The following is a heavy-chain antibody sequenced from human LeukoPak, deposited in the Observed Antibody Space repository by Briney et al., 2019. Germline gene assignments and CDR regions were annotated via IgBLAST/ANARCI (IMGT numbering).Heavy chain of an antibody. J-gene: IGHJ4*02. Sequence: ASVKVSCKASGYTFTSYGISWVRQAPGQGLGWMGWISANNGDTDYSQRLQDRVTMTIDTSTSTAYMELRSLRSDDTAVYYCARGSHVERDDYWGQGTLVTVSS. CDR2: ISANNGDT. CDR3: ARGSHVERDDY. CDR1: GYTFTSYG. V-gene: IGHV1-18*01. D-gene: IGHD1-1*01.